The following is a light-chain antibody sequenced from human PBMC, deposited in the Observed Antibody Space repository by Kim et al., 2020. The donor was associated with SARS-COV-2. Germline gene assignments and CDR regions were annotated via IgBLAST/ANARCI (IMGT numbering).Light chain of an antibody. V-gene: IGLV2-14*03. CDR1: SADVGGYNY. J-gene: IGLJ1*01. CDR3: SSYTSSSGSYV. Sequence: QSITISCTGTSADVGGYNYVSWYQQHPGKAPKLLIYDVNHRPSGVSNHFSGSKSGNTASLTISGLQAEDEADYYCSSYTSSSGSYVFATGTKVTVL. CDR2: DVN.